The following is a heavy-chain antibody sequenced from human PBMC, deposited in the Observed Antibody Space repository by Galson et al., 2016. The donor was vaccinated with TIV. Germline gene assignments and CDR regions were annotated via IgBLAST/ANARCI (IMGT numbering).Heavy chain of an antibody. Sequence: SVKVSCKASGGTLSRFTVSWVRQAPGQGLEWMGRIIPVLGMTNYAQKFQGRVTITADRFTGTAYLELSSLKPGDTAVYYCARADSVDISSTEYWGQGTLVTVSS. CDR3: ARADSVDISSTEY. D-gene: IGHD3-9*01. CDR2: IIPVLGMT. V-gene: IGHV1-69*02. J-gene: IGHJ4*02. CDR1: GGTLSRFT.